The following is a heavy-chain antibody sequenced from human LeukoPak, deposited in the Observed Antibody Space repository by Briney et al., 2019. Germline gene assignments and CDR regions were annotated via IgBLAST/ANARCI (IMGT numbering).Heavy chain of an antibody. V-gene: IGHV3-15*01. J-gene: IGHJ4*02. CDR1: GFNFNRAW. CDR2: IKSKHDGETT. D-gene: IGHD2/OR15-2a*01. Sequence: AGGSLRLSCVGSGFNFNRAWVSWVRQAPGKGLEWLGRIKSKHDGETTDYAAPAQGRLTISRDDSESTLFLHMTSLKTEDTALYYCTTHRSYFYGGGIRADQWGQGTLVTVSS. CDR3: TTHRSYFYGGGIRADQ.